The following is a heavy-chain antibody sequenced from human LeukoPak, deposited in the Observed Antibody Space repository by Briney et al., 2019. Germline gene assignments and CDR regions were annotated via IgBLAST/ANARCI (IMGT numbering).Heavy chain of an antibody. CDR3: ARGVAIFGVAYFDY. D-gene: IGHD3-3*02. Sequence: SETLSLPCAVYGGSFSVYYWSLIREPLGKGLELFGEINHSGSTNYNPSLKSRVTISVDTSKNQFSLKLSSVTAADTAVYYCARGVAIFGVAYFDYWGQGTLVTVSS. J-gene: IGHJ4*02. CDR2: INHSGST. CDR1: GGSFSVYY. V-gene: IGHV4-34*01.